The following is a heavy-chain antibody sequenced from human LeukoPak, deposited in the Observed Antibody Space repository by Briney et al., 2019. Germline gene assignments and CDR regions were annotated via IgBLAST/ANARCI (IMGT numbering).Heavy chain of an antibody. CDR1: GGSISSYY. CDR3: ARDLYYYGSGPDY. V-gene: IGHV4-59*01. Sequence: SETLSLTCTVSGGSISSYYWSWIRQPPGKGLEWIGYIYYSGSTNYNPSLKSRVTISVDTSKNQFSLKLSSVTAADTAVYYCARDLYYYGSGPDYWGQGTLVTVSS. J-gene: IGHJ4*02. CDR2: IYYSGST. D-gene: IGHD3-10*01.